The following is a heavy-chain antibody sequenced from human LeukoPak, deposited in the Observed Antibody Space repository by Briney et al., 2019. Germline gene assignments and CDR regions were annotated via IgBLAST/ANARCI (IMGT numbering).Heavy chain of an antibody. V-gene: IGHV3-30*02. Sequence: QPGGSLRLSCAASGFNFRGYGMHWVRQAPGKGLEWVTFIHYDGRNQYYADSVKGRFTISRDNSKNTLYLQMNSLRAEDTAVYYCARASLGYYDSSGYSPADYWGQGTLVTVSS. CDR3: ARASLGYYDSSGYSPADY. CDR1: GFNFRGYG. J-gene: IGHJ4*02. CDR2: IHYDGRNQ. D-gene: IGHD3-22*01.